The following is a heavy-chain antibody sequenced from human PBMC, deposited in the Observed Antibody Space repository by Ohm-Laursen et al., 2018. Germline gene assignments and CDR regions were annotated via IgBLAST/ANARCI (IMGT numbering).Heavy chain of an antibody. V-gene: IGHV3-23*01. J-gene: IGHJ6*02. CDR3: VKETNGGMDV. D-gene: IGHD2-8*01. Sequence: GSLRLSCAASGFTLSSYSMSWVRQAPVKGLEWVSAISGSAGTTYYTDSVKGRFTISRDNSKNTLYLQMTSLRAEDTAVYYCVKETNGGMDVWGQGTTVTVSS. CDR1: GFTLSSYS. CDR2: ISGSAGTT.